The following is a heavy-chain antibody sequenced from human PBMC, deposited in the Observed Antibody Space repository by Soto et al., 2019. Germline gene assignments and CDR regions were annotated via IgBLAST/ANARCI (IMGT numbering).Heavy chain of an antibody. J-gene: IGHJ5*02. CDR2: IIPIFGTA. CDR3: ARNPPTVTNWFDP. Sequence: SVKVSCKASGGTFSSYAISWVRQAPGQGLEWMGGIIPIFGTANYAQKFQGRVTITADESTSTAYMELSSLRSGDTAVYYCARNPPTVTNWFDPWGQGTLVTVSS. CDR1: GGTFSSYA. V-gene: IGHV1-69*13. D-gene: IGHD4-17*01.